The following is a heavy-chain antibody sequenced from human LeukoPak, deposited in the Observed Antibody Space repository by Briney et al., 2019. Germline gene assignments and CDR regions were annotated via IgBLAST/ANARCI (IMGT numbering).Heavy chain of an antibody. D-gene: IGHD5-12*01. CDR1: GFTFSSYG. Sequence: PGRSLRLSCAASGFTFSSYGMHWVRQAPGKGLEWVAVISYDGSNKYYADSVKGRFTISRDNSKNTLYLQLNSPRSDDTAVYYCARDWSGYSGYERYNWFDPWGQGTLVTVSS. CDR3: ARDWSGYSGYERYNWFDP. V-gene: IGHV3-30*03. CDR2: ISYDGSNK. J-gene: IGHJ5*02.